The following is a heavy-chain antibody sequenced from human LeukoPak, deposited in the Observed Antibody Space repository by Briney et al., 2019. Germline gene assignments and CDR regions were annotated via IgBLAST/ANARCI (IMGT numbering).Heavy chain of an antibody. CDR1: GFTFDDYA. CDR3: AKGTSIVSTSAPLDY. V-gene: IGHV3-43D*03. Sequence: GGSLRLSCTASGFTFDDYAMHWVRQPPGKGLEWVSLISWNGGSTYYADSVKGRFTISRDNSINSLYLQMNSLGLEDTALYYCAKGTSIVSTSAPLDYWGLGTLVTVSS. J-gene: IGHJ4*02. CDR2: ISWNGGST. D-gene: IGHD5/OR15-5a*01.